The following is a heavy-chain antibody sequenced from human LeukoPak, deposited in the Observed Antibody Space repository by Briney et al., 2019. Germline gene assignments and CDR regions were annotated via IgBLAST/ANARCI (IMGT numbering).Heavy chain of an antibody. CDR2: TRNKANSYTT. D-gene: IGHD2-15*01. CDR3: ARDGGSPNPYWYFDL. J-gene: IGHJ2*01. Sequence: GGSLRLSCAASGFTFSDHYMDWVRQAPGKGLEWVGRTRNKANSYTTEYAASVKGRFTISRDDSKNSLYLQMNSLKTEDTAVYYCARDGGSPNPYWYFDLWGRGTLVTVSS. CDR1: GFTFSDHY. V-gene: IGHV3-72*01.